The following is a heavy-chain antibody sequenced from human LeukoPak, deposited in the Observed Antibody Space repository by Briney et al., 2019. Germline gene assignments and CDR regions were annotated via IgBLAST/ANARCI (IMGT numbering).Heavy chain of an antibody. CDR3: AKGNLGYSHSSIDY. D-gene: IGHD5-18*01. Sequence: PGRPLRLSCAASGFTFSSYAMHWVRQAPGKGLEWVAVISYDGSNKYYADSVKGRFTISRDNSKNTLYLQMNSLRAEDTAVYYCAKGNLGYSHSSIDYWGQGTLVTVSS. J-gene: IGHJ4*02. CDR2: ISYDGSNK. CDR1: GFTFSSYA. V-gene: IGHV3-30-3*01.